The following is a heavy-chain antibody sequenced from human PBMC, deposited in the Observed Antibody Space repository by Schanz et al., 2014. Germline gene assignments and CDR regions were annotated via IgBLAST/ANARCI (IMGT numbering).Heavy chain of an antibody. CDR3: AKDAPYPFDL. J-gene: IGHJ2*01. CDR1: GLTFTSAW. Sequence: EAHLVESGGGLVKPGGSLRLSCATSGLTFTSAWMSWVRQVPGKGLVWVSRIKSDGSSTSYADSVKGRFTISRDSSKNTLFLQMNSLRAEDTAIYYCAKDAPYPFDLWGRGTLITVSS. V-gene: IGHV3-74*01. CDR2: IKSDGSST.